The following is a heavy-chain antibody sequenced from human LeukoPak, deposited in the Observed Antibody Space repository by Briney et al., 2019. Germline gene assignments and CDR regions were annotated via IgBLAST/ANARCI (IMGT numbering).Heavy chain of an antibody. J-gene: IGHJ6*02. D-gene: IGHD3-9*01. CDR3: ARESSLDILTGYLSLYYYYGMDV. CDR2: IKQEGSEK. Sequence: GGSLRLSCAASGFTFSSYWMSWVRQAPGKGLEGVANIKQEGSEKYYVDSVKGRFTISRDNAKNSLYLQMNSLRAEDTAVYYCARESSLDILTGYLSLYYYYGMDVWGQGTTVTVSS. CDR1: GFTFSSYW. V-gene: IGHV3-7*01.